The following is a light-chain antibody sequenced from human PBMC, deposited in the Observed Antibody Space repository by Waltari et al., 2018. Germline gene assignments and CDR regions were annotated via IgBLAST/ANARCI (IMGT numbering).Light chain of an antibody. J-gene: IGKJ3*01. Sequence: DIQMTQSPSSLSADVGDGVTITCRASQDISNFLAWYQQKPGKVPQLLIYAASTLQSGVPSRFSGSGSGTDFTLTISSLQPEDVATYYCQMYDTAPKTFGPGTKVDI. V-gene: IGKV1-27*01. CDR2: AAS. CDR3: QMYDTAPKT. CDR1: QDISNF.